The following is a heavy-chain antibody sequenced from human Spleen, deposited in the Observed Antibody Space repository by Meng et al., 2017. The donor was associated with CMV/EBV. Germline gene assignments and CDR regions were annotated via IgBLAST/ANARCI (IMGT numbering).Heavy chain of an antibody. Sequence: QGQVQEAGPGLVKPSQTLSRTFTVAGGSMSSGDYFWNWIRQPPGKGLEWIGYIYYSGNTYYNPSLKSRVTISIDTSKNQFSLKLSSVTAADTAVYYCARAEYYNWFDPWGQGTLVTVSS. CDR2: IYYSGNT. D-gene: IGHD1-14*01. V-gene: IGHV4-30-4*01. CDR3: ARAEYYNWFDP. J-gene: IGHJ5*02. CDR1: GGSMSSGDYF.